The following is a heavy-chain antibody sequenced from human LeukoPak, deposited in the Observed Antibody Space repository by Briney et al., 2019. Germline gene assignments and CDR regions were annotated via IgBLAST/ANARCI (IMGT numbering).Heavy chain of an antibody. CDR2: ISSSGST. J-gene: IGHJ3*02. CDR3: ARGPYSYDSSGAFDI. D-gene: IGHD3-22*01. CDR1: GYSISNGDYY. Sequence: SETLSLTCTVSGYSISNGDYYWSWIRQPAGKGLEWIGRISSSGSTNYNPSLKSRVTISVDTSKNQFSLKLSSVTAADTAVYFCARGPYSYDSSGAFDIWGQGTMVTVSS. V-gene: IGHV4-61*02.